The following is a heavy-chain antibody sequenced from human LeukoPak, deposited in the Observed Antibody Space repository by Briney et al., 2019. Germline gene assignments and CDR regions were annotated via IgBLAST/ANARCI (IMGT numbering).Heavy chain of an antibody. CDR2: INPNSGGT. CDR3: ARVSLGTFRVLDRYFDY. D-gene: IGHD4/OR15-4a*01. CDR1: GYTFTAYY. J-gene: IGHJ4*02. V-gene: IGHV1-2*02. Sequence: GASVKVSCKSSGYTFTAYYMHWVRQTPGQGLEWMGWINPNSGGTRYEQKFQGRVTMTRDTSISTAYMELSSLRSDDTAVYYCARVSLGTFRVLDRYFDYWGQGTLVTVSS.